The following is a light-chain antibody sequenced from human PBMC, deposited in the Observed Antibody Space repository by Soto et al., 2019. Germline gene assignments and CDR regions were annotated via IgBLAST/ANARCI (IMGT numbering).Light chain of an antibody. J-gene: IGLJ1*01. CDR1: SSDVGGYCY. CDR2: DVS. CDR3: CSYAGAFTYV. Sequence: QSALTQPRSVSGSPGHSVTISCTGTSSDVGGYCYVSWYQQHPGKAPKLMISDVSKRPSGVPDRFSGSKFGNTASLTISGLQAEDEADYYCCSYAGAFTYVFGSGTKVTVL. V-gene: IGLV2-11*01.